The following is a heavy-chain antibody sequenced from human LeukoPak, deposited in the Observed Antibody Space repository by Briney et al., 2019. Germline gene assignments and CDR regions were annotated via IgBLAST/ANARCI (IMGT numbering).Heavy chain of an antibody. J-gene: IGHJ4*02. CDR3: ARQGSGSFYFDY. CDR2: IYPGDSET. Sequence: GESLKISCQTSGYSFVKYWIGWVRQMPGKGLEWMGIIYPGDSETRYSPSFQGQVTISADKSINTASLQWSSLKASDTAMYYCARQGSGSFYFDYWGQGTLVPVSS. V-gene: IGHV5-51*01. CDR1: GYSFVKYW. D-gene: IGHD3-10*01.